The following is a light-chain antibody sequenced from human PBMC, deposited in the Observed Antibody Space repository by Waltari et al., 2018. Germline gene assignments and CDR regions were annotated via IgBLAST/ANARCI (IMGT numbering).Light chain of an antibody. CDR2: AAS. CDR1: QSVGTN. Sequence: ETVMTQSPATLSVSPGDRATLSCRASQSVGTNVAWYQQKPGQAPRLLIYAASTRASDIPTRFSGRGSGTEFTFTISSRQSEDFAVYYCQQYDKWPPFSCGQGTNLELK. CDR3: QQYDKWPPFS. V-gene: IGKV3-15*01. J-gene: IGKJ2*03.